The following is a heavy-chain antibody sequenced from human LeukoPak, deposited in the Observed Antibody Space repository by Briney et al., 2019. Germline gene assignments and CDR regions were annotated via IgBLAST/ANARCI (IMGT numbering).Heavy chain of an antibody. J-gene: IGHJ4*02. CDR3: ARAMKGHDSTGYYDY. CDR2: ISGSGGST. V-gene: IGHV3-23*01. D-gene: IGHD3-22*01. Sequence: GGSLRLSCAASGFTFSSYAVSWVRQAPGKGLEWVSAISGSGGSTFYADSVKGRFTISRDNSKNTLYLQMNSLRAEDTAVYYCARAMKGHDSTGYYDYWGQGTLVTVSS. CDR1: GFTFSSYA.